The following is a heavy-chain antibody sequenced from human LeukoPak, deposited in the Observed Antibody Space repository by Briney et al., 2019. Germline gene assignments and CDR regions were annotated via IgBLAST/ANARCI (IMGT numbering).Heavy chain of an antibody. CDR1: GFTFSSYG. CDR3: AKDNYYDTSGYYYPDY. Sequence: GGSLRLSCAASGFTFSSYGMHWVRQAPGKGLEWVAFIRHDGSNKYYADSVKGRFTISGDNSKNTLYLQMNSLRAEDTAVYYCAKDNYYDTSGYYYPDYWGQGTQVTASS. V-gene: IGHV3-30*02. D-gene: IGHD3-22*01. CDR2: IRHDGSNK. J-gene: IGHJ4*02.